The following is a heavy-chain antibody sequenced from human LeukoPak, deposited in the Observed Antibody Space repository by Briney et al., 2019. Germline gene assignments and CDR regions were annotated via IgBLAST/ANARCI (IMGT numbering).Heavy chain of an antibody. CDR3: ARPYYYDSRIDP. Sequence: PSETLSLTCAVYGGSFSGYYWSWIRQPPGKGLEWIGEINHSGSTNYNPSLKSRVTISVDTSKNQFSLQLSSVTAADTAVYYCARPYYYDSRIDPWGQGTLVTVSS. J-gene: IGHJ5*02. CDR2: INHSGST. D-gene: IGHD3-22*01. CDR1: GGSFSGYY. V-gene: IGHV4-34*01.